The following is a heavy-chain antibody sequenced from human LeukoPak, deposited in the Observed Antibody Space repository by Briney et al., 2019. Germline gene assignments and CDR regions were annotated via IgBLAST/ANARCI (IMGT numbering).Heavy chain of an antibody. J-gene: IGHJ4*02. D-gene: IGHD5-18*01. CDR3: ARVVYSYGPTFDY. CDR1: GASVSSGSYY. CDR2: IYHSGST. V-gene: IGHV4-61*01. Sequence: SETLSLTCTVSGASVSSGSYYWSWIRQPPGKGLEWIGEIYHSGSTNYNPSLKSRVTISVDKSKNQFSLKLSSVTAADTAVYYCARVVYSYGPTFDYWGQGTLVTVSS.